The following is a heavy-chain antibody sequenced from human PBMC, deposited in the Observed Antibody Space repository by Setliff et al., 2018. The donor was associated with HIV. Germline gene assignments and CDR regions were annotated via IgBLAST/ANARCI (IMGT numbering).Heavy chain of an antibody. V-gene: IGHV4-4*07. CDR3: AREPKGGDDRALDY. CDR1: GGSISGYF. Sequence: TSETLSLTCTVSGGSISGYFWSWIRQPAGKGLEWIGRTFTSGITNYSPSLKSRVTMSADTSKNQFSLNLTSVTAADTAVYYCAREPKGGDDRALDYWGQGTLVTVSS. J-gene: IGHJ4*02. D-gene: IGHD3-16*01. CDR2: TFTSGIT.